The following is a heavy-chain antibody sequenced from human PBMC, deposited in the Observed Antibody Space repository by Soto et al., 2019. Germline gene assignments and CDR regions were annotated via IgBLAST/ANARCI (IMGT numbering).Heavy chain of an antibody. CDR2: INPNSGGT. Sequence: QVQLVQFGAEVKKPGASVKVSCKASGYTFTGYYMHWVRQAHGQGLEWLGWINPNSGGTNYAKKFQGMVNMTRDTSFSTAYMELSRLRSDDTAVYYCARQPIGQSLRRCLGGWGSCYRWRLRFDPWGQGTLVTVSS. V-gene: IGHV1-2*02. CDR3: ARQPIGQSLRRCLGGWGSCYRWRLRFDP. D-gene: IGHD2-15*01. CDR1: GYTFTGYY. J-gene: IGHJ5*02.